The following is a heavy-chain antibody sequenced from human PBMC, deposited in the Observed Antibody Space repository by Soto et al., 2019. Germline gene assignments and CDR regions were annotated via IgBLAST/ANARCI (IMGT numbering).Heavy chain of an antibody. CDR3: ARPHVLGSKYGNTV. Sequence: QVQLQESGPGLVKPSGTLSLTCAVAGGSISSSNWWSWVRQPPGKGLEWIGEIYESGSTNYNPSLKSRVTISVDKSKNQCSLKRRSVTAADTAVYYCARPHVLGSKYGNTVWGQGTLVSVSS. CDR1: GGSISSSNW. V-gene: IGHV4-4*02. CDR2: IYESGST. J-gene: IGHJ4*02. D-gene: IGHD3-10*01.